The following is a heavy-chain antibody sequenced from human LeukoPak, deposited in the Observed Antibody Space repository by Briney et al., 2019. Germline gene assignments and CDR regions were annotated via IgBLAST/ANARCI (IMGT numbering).Heavy chain of an antibody. D-gene: IGHD3-10*01. CDR1: GYRFTTYD. Sequence: ASVKVSCKASGYRFTTYDINWLRQSSGQGFEWVGWMSPDSGNTGCAQKFQGRVTMTRNNPISTAYLELSSLTSEDTAVYYCARNPYGSGTWDVWGQGTAVTVSS. J-gene: IGHJ6*02. CDR2: MSPDSGNT. CDR3: ARNPYGSGTWDV. V-gene: IGHV1-8*01.